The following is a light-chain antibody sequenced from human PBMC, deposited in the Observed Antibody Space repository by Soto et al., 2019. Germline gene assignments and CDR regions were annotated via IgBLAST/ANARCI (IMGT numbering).Light chain of an antibody. J-gene: IGKJ2*01. CDR1: QDISSY. V-gene: IGKV1-9*01. CDR2: TAS. Sequence: IQLTQSPSSLSASVGDRVTITCRASQDISSYLAWYQQKPGTAPKVLIFTASTLESGVPLRFSGSGSGTDFTLTISSLLPEDFPTYYCQHLNDYPYTFGQGTKLEIK. CDR3: QHLNDYPYT.